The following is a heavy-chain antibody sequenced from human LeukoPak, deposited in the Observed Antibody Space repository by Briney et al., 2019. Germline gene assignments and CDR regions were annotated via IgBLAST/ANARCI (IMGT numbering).Heavy chain of an antibody. D-gene: IGHD3-22*01. CDR3: ARDYYDSRAGAWDDY. J-gene: IGHJ4*02. Sequence: GASVKVSCKASGYTFTGYYMHWVRQAPGQGLEWMGWINPNSGGTNYAQKFQGRVTMTRDTSISTAYMELSRLRSDDTAVYYCARDYYDSRAGAWDDYWGQGTLVTVSS. CDR2: INPNSGGT. V-gene: IGHV1-2*02. CDR1: GYTFTGYY.